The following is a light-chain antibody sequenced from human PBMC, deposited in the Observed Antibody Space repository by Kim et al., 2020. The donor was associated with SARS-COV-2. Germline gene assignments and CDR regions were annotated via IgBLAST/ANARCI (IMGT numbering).Light chain of an antibody. CDR3: QAWDSGIAGV. CDR2: QDS. Sequence: YELTQPPSVSVSPGQTASITCSGDKLGDKYACWYQQKPGQSPVLVIYQDSKRPSGIPERFSGSNSGNTATLTITGTQPMDEADYYCQAWDSGIAGVFGGGTQLTVL. J-gene: IGLJ2*01. V-gene: IGLV3-1*01. CDR1: KLGDKY.